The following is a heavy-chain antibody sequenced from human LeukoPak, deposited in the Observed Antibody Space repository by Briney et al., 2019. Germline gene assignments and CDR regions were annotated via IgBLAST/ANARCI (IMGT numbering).Heavy chain of an antibody. CDR1: GGSISSGGHY. D-gene: IGHD3-10*01. CDR3: ARKMFGSETYSFDY. CDR2: IYYSGST. V-gene: IGHV4-31*03. Sequence: PSQTLSLTCTVSGGSISSGGHYWSWIRQHPGKGLEWIGYIYYSGSTYYNPSPKSRVTISVDTSKNQFSLKLSSVTAADTAVYYCARKMFGSETYSFDYWGQGTLVTVSS. J-gene: IGHJ4*02.